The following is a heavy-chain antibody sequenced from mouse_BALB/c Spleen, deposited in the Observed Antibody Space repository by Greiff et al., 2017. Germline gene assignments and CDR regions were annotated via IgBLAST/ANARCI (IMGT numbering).Heavy chain of an antibody. V-gene: IGHV3-1*02. CDR1: GYSITSGYS. D-gene: IGHD1-1*01. CDR3: ARWNYYGSSKDYFDY. CDR2: IHYSGST. Sequence: EVKLVESGPDLVKPSQSLSLTCTVTGYSITSGYSWHWIRQFPGNKLEWMGYIHYSGSTNYNPSLKSRISITRDTSKNQFFLQLNSVTTEDTATYYCARWNYYGSSKDYFDYWGQGTTLTVSS. J-gene: IGHJ2*01.